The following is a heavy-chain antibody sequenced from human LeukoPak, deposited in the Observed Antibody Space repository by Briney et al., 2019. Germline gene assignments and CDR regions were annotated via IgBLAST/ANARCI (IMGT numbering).Heavy chain of an antibody. CDR3: ARHEGYYYYYMDV. CDR2: IYYTGST. Sequence: PSETLSLTCIVSGGSISTSGYYWGWIRQPPGKGLEWIGNIYYTGSTYYNPSLKSRVTISVDTSKNQLSLKLSSVTAADTSVYYCARHEGYYYYYMDVWGKGTTVTVSS. CDR1: GGSISTSGYY. J-gene: IGHJ6*03. V-gene: IGHV4-39*01.